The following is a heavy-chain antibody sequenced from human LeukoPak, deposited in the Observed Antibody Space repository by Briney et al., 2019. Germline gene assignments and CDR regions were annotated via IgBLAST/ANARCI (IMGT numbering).Heavy chain of an antibody. V-gene: IGHV1-69*05. CDR1: GGTFSSYA. D-gene: IGHD6-13*01. J-gene: IGHJ4*02. CDR2: IIPIFGTA. Sequence: SVTVSCKASGGTFSSYAISWVRQAPGQGLEWMGGIIPIFGTANYAQKFQGRVTITTDESTSTAYMELSSLRSEDTAVYYCARVAAAGQNYFDYWGQGTLVTVSS. CDR3: ARVAAAGQNYFDY.